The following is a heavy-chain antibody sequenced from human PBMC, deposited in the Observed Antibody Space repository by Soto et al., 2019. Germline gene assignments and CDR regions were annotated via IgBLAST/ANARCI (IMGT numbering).Heavy chain of an antibody. CDR1: GGSFSGYY. V-gene: IGHV4-34*01. CDR2: INHSGST. CDR3: ARRKHGIVVVPAAIECWFDP. D-gene: IGHD2-2*02. J-gene: IGHJ5*02. Sequence: SETLSLTCAVYGGSFSGYYWSWIRQPPGKGLEWIGEINHSGSTNYNPSLKSRVTISVDTSKNQFSLKLSSVTAADTAVYYCARRKHGIVVVPAAIECWFDPWGQGTLVTVSS.